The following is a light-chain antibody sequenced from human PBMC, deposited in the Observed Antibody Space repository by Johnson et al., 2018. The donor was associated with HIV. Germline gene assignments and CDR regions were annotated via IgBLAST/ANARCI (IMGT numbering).Light chain of an antibody. CDR2: DNN. V-gene: IGLV1-51*01. CDR3: GTWDSSLSTYV. J-gene: IGLJ1*01. CDR1: SSNIGNHY. Sequence: QSVLTQPPSVSAAPGQKVTISCSGTSSNIGNHYVSWYQLLPGTAPKLLIYDNNQRPSVIPDRFSVSKSGTSATLGITGLQTGDEADYYCGTWDSSLSTYVFGSGTKVTVL.